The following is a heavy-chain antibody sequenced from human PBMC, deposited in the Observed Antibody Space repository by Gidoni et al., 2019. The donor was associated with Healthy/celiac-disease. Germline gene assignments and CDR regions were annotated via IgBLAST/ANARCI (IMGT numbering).Heavy chain of an antibody. CDR3: ASTSSPGYSSGWYVLGYFQH. J-gene: IGHJ1*01. V-gene: IGHV3-9*01. D-gene: IGHD6-19*01. CDR1: GFTFDDYA. Sequence: EVQLVESGGGLVQPGRSLRLSCAASGFTFDDYAMQWVRQAPGKGLEWVSGISWNSGSIGYADSVKGRFTISRDNAKNSLYLQMNSLRAEDTALYYCASTSSPGYSSGWYVLGYFQHWGQGTLVTVSS. CDR2: ISWNSGSI.